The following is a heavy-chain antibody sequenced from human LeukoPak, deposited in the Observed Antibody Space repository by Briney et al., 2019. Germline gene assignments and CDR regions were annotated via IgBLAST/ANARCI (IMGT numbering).Heavy chain of an antibody. CDR3: ARDTGFWSGRMTYYYYMDV. Sequence: GGSLRLSCAASGFTFSSYSMNWVRQAPGKGLEWVSYISSSSSTIYYADSVKGRFTISRDNAKNSLYLQMNSLRAEDTAVYYCARDTGFWSGRMTYYYYMDVWGKGTTVTVSS. CDR2: ISSSSSTI. V-gene: IGHV3-48*01. CDR1: GFTFSSYS. J-gene: IGHJ6*03. D-gene: IGHD3-3*01.